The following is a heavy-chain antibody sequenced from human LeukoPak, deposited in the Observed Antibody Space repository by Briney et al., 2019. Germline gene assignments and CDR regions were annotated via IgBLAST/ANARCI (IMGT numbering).Heavy chain of an antibody. CDR1: GFTFSDYY. CDR3: ARASGGSYYVDY. CDR2: ISSSGSIS. D-gene: IGHD1-26*01. V-gene: IGHV3-11*04. Sequence: GGSLRLSCAASGFTFSDYYMSWIRQAPGKGLEWVSYISSSGSISYYADSVKGRFTTSRDNAKNSLYLQINSLRAEDTAVYYCARASGGSYYVDYWGQGTLVTVSS. J-gene: IGHJ4*02.